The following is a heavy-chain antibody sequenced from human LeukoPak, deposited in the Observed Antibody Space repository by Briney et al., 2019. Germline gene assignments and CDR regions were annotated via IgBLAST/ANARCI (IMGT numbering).Heavy chain of an antibody. CDR2: MRGSGGST. D-gene: IGHD6-19*01. CDR3: AKDPSASVAGREPGND. J-gene: IGHJ4*02. V-gene: IGHV3-23*01. Sequence: GGSLRLSCAASGFTFSSYAMSWVRQAPGKGLEWVSAMRGSGGSTYYADSVKGRFTISRDNSKNTLYLQMNSLRAEDTAVYYCAKDPSASVAGREPGNDWGQGTLVTVSS. CDR1: GFTFSSYA.